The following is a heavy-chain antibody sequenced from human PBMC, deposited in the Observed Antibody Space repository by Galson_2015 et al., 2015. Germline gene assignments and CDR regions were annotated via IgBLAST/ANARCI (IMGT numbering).Heavy chain of an antibody. V-gene: IGHV3-30-3*01. CDR1: GFTFSSCA. CDR2: ISYDGSNK. Sequence: SLRLSCAASGFTFSSCAMHWVRQAPGKGLEWVAVISYDGSNKYYADSVKGRFTISRDNSKNTLYLQMNSLRAEDTAVYYCARVGWRELLREGVDYWGQGTLVTVSS. CDR3: ARVGWRELLREGVDY. J-gene: IGHJ4*02. D-gene: IGHD1-26*01.